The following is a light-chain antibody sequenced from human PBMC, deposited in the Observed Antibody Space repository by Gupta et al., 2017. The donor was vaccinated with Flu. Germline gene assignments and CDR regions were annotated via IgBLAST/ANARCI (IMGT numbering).Light chain of an antibody. CDR2: GAS. Sequence: EIVMTQSPATLSVSPGERATLSCRASQSVSSNLAWYQQKPGQAPRLLIYGASTRATGIPARFSGSGYGTEFTLTISSRQSEDFAVYYCQQYNNWPSYSCGQGTKLEIK. J-gene: IGKJ2*03. CDR1: QSVSSN. V-gene: IGKV3-15*01. CDR3: QQYNNWPSYS.